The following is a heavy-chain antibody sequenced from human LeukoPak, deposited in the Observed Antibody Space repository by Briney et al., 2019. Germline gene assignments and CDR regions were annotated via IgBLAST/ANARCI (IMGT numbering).Heavy chain of an antibody. Sequence: SETLSLTCTVSGGSISSYYWSWIRQPPGKGLGWIGYIYYSGSTNYKSSLKSRVTISVDTSKNQFSLKLSSVTAADTAVYYCARTTEGGYSYGYFYYYYMDVWGKGTTVTISS. J-gene: IGHJ6*03. CDR3: ARTTEGGYSYGYFYYYYMDV. CDR1: GGSISSYY. CDR2: IYYSGST. D-gene: IGHD5-18*01. V-gene: IGHV4-59*01.